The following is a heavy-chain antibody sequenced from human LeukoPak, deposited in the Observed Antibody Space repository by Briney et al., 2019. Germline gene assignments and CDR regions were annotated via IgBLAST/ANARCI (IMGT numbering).Heavy chain of an antibody. J-gene: IGHJ4*02. V-gene: IGHV3-23*01. CDR2: ISGSGGST. CDR1: GFTFSSYA. D-gene: IGHD3-3*01. Sequence: PGGSLRLSCAASGFTFSSYAMSWVRQAPGKGLEWVSAISGSGGSTYYADSVKGRFTISRDSSKNTLYLQMNTLRADDTAVNYCARSWSGYFLFDYWGQGTLVTVSS. CDR3: ARSWSGYFLFDY.